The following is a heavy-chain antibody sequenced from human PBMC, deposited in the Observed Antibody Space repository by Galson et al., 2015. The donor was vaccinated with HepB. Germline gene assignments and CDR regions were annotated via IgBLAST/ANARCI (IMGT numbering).Heavy chain of an antibody. J-gene: IGHJ5*02. CDR1: GFTVSSNY. CDR2: IYSGGST. D-gene: IGHD3-22*01. V-gene: IGHV3-66*01. Sequence: SLRLSCAASGFTVSSNYMSWVRQAPGKGLEWVSVIYSGGSTYYADSVKGRFTISRDNSKNTLYLQMNSLRAEDTAVYYCARDGYYDSSGYYHWGQGTLVTVSS. CDR3: ARDGYYDSSGYYH.